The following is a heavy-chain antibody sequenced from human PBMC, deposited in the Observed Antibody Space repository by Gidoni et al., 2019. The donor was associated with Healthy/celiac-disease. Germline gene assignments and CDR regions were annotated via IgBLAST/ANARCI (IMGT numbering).Heavy chain of an antibody. D-gene: IGHD5-18*01. CDR2: INAGNGNT. CDR3: ARERLRGYSYGVFDY. J-gene: IGHJ4*02. CDR1: GYTFTSYA. V-gene: IGHV1-3*01. Sequence: QVQLVQSGAEVKKPGASVKVSCKASGYTFTSYAMHWVRQAPGQRLEWMGWINAGNGNTKYSQKFQGRVTITRDTSASTAYMELSSLRSEDTAVYYCARERLRGYSYGVFDYWGQGTLVTVSS.